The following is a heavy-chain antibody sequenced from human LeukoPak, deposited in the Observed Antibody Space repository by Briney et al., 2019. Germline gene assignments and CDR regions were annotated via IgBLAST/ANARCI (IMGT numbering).Heavy chain of an antibody. V-gene: IGHV4-31*03. CDR1: GGSISSGGYY. CDR2: IYYSGTP. D-gene: IGHD3-10*02. CDR3: ARLSSGSYVY. Sequence: SQTLSLTCTVSGGSISSGGYYWSWIRQHPGKGLEWIGYIYYSGTPYYNPSLKSRVTISAATSKNQFSLKLSSVTAADTAVYYCARLSSGSYVYWGQGTLVTVSS. J-gene: IGHJ4*02.